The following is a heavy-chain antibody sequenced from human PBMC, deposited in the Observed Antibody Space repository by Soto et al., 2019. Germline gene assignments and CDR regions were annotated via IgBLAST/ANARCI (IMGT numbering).Heavy chain of an antibody. J-gene: IGHJ4*02. CDR1: GGSISSYY. V-gene: IGHV4-59*01. Sequence: QVQLQESGPGLVKPSETLSLTCTVSGGSISSYYWSWIRQPPGKGLEWIGYIYYSGSTNYNPSLKRRVTISVDTSKNQFSLKLSSVTAADKAVYYCARSDGRYWGRGTLVTVSS. CDR3: ARSDGRY. CDR2: IYYSGST.